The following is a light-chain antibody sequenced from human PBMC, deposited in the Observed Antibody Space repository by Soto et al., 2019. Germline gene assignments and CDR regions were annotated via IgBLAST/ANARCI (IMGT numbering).Light chain of an antibody. CDR3: QHYNSYSEA. J-gene: IGKJ1*01. V-gene: IGKV1-5*03. Sequence: DIQMTQSPSTLSGSVGDSVTITCRASQTISSWLAWYQQKPGKAPKLLIYKAYTLKSGVTSRFSGSGSGTEFTLTISSLQPDDFATYYCQHYNSYSEAFGPGTKVDIK. CDR2: KAY. CDR1: QTISSW.